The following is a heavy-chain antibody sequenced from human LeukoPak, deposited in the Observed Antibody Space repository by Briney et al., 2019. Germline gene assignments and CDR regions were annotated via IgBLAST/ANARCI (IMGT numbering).Heavy chain of an antibody. Sequence: GGSLRLSCAASGLTVISNYMSWVRQAPGKGLEWVSVIYSGVGTYYADSVKGRFIISRDNSKNTLYLQMNSLRVEDTAVYYCARIAAAGPVGYWGQGTLVTVSS. J-gene: IGHJ4*02. CDR1: GLTVISNY. CDR2: IYSGVGT. V-gene: IGHV3-66*01. CDR3: ARIAAAGPVGY. D-gene: IGHD6-25*01.